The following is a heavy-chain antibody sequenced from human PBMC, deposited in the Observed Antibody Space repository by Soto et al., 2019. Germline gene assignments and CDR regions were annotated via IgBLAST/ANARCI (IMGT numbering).Heavy chain of an antibody. CDR1: GGTLNNYA. J-gene: IGHJ4*02. CDR2: IIPMFGTT. D-gene: IGHD3-22*01. Sequence: QVPLVQSGAEVRKPGSSVKVSCQASGGTLNNYAFTWVRQTHGQGLEWMGGIIPMFGTTNYAQKFQGRLTITADESTSTAYMDLTSLRSEDTAVYYCARGGIRSDDDSTGYYGLWGQGTLVTVSS. V-gene: IGHV1-69*01. CDR3: ARGGIRSDDDSTGYYGL.